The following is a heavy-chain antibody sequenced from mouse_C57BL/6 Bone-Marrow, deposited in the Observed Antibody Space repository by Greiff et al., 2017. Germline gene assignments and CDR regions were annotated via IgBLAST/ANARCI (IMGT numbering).Heavy chain of an antibody. J-gene: IGHJ3*01. D-gene: IGHD1-1*01. CDR1: GFTFSDAW. CDR3: TGYDSSPFAY. Sequence: EVKLVESGGGLVQPGGSMKLSCAASGFTFSDAWMDWVRQSPEKGLEWVAEIRNKANNHATYYAVSVKGRFTISRDDSKSSVYRKMNSLRAEDTGIYYCTGYDSSPFAYWGQGTLVTVSA. V-gene: IGHV6-6*01. CDR2: IRNKANNHAT.